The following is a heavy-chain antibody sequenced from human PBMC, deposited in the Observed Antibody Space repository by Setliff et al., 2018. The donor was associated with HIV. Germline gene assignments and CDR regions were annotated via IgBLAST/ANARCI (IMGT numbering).Heavy chain of an antibody. Sequence: SETLSLTCTLPGGSMSSYYWTWIRQPPGKGLEWIGYVYTSEISNYNSSLRSRVVISLDTSKNQFSLKLGSVTAADTAVYYCARAISTPSYYYHMDVWGTGTPVTVSS. CDR2: VYTSEIS. CDR3: ARAISTPSYYYHMDV. D-gene: IGHD3-10*01. J-gene: IGHJ6*03. CDR1: GGSMSSYY. V-gene: IGHV4-4*08.